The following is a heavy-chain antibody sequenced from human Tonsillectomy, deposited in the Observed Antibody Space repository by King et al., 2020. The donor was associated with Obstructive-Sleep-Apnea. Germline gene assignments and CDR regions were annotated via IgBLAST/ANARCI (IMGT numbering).Heavy chain of an antibody. J-gene: IGHJ4*02. Sequence: QLVQSGAEVIKPGESLKISCKGSGYSFTSYWIGWVRQMSGKGLEWMGIIYPGACDPRYIPSFQGQVTISADKSTSTAYLQWSSLKASDTAMYYCATSKGYCTSTSCYAPFDYWGQGTLVTVSS. CDR3: ATSKGYCTSTSCYAPFDY. CDR2: IYPGACDP. CDR1: GYSFTSYW. V-gene: IGHV5-51*01. D-gene: IGHD2-2*01.